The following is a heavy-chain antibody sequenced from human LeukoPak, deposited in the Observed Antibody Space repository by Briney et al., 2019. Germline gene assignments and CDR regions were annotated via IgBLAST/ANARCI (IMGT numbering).Heavy chain of an antibody. D-gene: IGHD2-15*01. CDR2: LSSDGSNK. CDR1: GFIFSSYG. Sequence: SGRSLRLSCAASGFIFSSYGMHWVRQAPGKGLEWVAVLSSDGSNKYYTDSVKGRFTISRDNSKATLYLQMNSLRVEDTALYYCAKGGEICSGGSCSPGYWGQGTLVTVSS. CDR3: AKGGEICSGGSCSPGY. J-gene: IGHJ4*02. V-gene: IGHV3-30*18.